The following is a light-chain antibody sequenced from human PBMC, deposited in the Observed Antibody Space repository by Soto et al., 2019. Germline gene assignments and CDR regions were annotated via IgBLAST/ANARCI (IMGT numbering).Light chain of an antibody. CDR3: QVCDSSSDHVV. V-gene: IGLV3-21*02. J-gene: IGLJ2*01. Sequence: SYELTQPPSVSVAPGQTARITCGGNNIGSKSVHWYQQKPGQAPVLVVYDDSGRPSGIPERFSGSNSGNTDTLTISRVEAGDEADYYCQVCDSSSDHVVFGGGTNLTVL. CDR2: DDS. CDR1: NIGSKS.